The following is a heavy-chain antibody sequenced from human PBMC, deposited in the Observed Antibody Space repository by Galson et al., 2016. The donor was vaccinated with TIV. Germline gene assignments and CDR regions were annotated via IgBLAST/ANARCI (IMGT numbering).Heavy chain of an antibody. J-gene: IGHJ4*02. Sequence: SVKVSCKASGYRFIGYYIHWVRQAPGRGPEWMGCINPGKGDTKYAEGFQGSVTLTWDTAVTTAYMELNSLRSDDPAVYFYARESDWGVAEFDFWGQGTPVSVSS. CDR1: GYRFIGYY. V-gene: IGHV1-2*02. D-gene: IGHD2-21*01. CDR3: ARESDWGVAEFDF. CDR2: INPGKGDT.